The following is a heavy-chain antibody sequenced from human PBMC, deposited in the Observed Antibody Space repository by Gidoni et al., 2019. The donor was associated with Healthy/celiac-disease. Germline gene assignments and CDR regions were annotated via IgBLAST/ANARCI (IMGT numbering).Heavy chain of an antibody. Sequence: QVQLVQSGGEVKKPGDSVTVSCKASGYTFTSSGLSWVRRAPGQGLEWMGWISAYNGNTNYAQKLQGRVTMTTDTSTSTAYMELRSLRSADTAVYYCARDRVPTGGRGRLNLNSSGWFGYWGQGTLVTVSS. J-gene: IGHJ4*02. CDR3: ARDRVPTGGRGRLNLNSSGWFGY. CDR2: ISAYNGNT. CDR1: GYTFTSSG. D-gene: IGHD6-19*01. V-gene: IGHV1-18*01.